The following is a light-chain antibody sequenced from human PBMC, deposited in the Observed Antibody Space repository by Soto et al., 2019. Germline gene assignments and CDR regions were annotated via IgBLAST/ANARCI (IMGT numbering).Light chain of an antibody. J-gene: IGKJ2*01. V-gene: IGKV3-15*01. CDR2: GAS. CDR3: QQYNNCPYT. CDR1: QSVSYN. Sequence: EIVMTQSPATLSVSPGERGTLSCRASQSVSYNLAWYQQKPGQAPRLIIYGASTRATGIPAGFSGSGSGTDSTPNSSSLPADFAAYYYCQQYNNCPYTFGRGTKLEIK.